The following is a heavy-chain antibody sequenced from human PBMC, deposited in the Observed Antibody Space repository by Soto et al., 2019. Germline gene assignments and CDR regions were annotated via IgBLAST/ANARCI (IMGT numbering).Heavy chain of an antibody. D-gene: IGHD6-19*01. V-gene: IGHV4-34*01. Sequence: PSETLSLTCAVYGGSFSGYYWSWIRQPPGKGLEWIGEINHSGSTNYNPSLKSRVTISVDTSKNQFSLKLSSVTAADTAVYYCARLQYSSGWYGWFDPWGQGTLVTVSS. J-gene: IGHJ5*02. CDR3: ARLQYSSGWYGWFDP. CDR1: GGSFSGYY. CDR2: INHSGST.